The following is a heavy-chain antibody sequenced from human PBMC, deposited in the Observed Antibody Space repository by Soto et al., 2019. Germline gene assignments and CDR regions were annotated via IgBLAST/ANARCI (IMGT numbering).Heavy chain of an antibody. D-gene: IGHD2-15*01. CDR3: AMEVVVAIDDSPFSGLDV. Sequence: QVQLVQSGAEVKKPGAPMKVSCKASGYAFTSYHINWVRQAPGQGLEWMGIINPSGGGTTYAQKFRGNVTMTGDTSTSTVDRALISLRSEDTAVYFCAMEVVVAIDDSPFSGLDVWGQGNTVTVSS. CDR2: INPSGGGT. J-gene: IGHJ6*02. CDR1: GYAFTSYH. V-gene: IGHV1-46*01.